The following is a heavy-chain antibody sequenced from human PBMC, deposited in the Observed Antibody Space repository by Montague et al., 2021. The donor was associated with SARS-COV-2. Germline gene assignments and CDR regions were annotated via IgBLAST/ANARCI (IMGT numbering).Heavy chain of an antibody. V-gene: IGHV4-34*01. D-gene: IGHD5-18*01. J-gene: IGHJ4*02. Sequence: SETLSLTCVVYGGSFSGYYWSWIRQPPGKGLEWIGEINHSGSTNYNPSLKSRVTISVDTSKKQFSLRLNSVNAADTAVYYCARGGGYSYGALDYWGQGTLVTVSS. CDR3: ARGGGYSYGALDY. CDR1: GGSFSGYY. CDR2: INHSGST.